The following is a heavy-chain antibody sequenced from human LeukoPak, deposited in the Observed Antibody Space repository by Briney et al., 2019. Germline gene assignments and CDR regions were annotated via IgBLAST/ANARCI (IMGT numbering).Heavy chain of an antibody. Sequence: GGSLRLSCEASGFTFSRYWMHWVRQAPGKGLVWVSRIKSDGKTNYADSVKGRFTISRDNARNTVSLQMDSLRAEDTGVYYCARAPSEVGGYYPEYFRHWGQGTLVTVSS. D-gene: IGHD3-22*01. J-gene: IGHJ1*01. CDR2: IKSDGKT. CDR1: GFTFSRYW. V-gene: IGHV3-74*01. CDR3: ARAPSEVGGYYPEYFRH.